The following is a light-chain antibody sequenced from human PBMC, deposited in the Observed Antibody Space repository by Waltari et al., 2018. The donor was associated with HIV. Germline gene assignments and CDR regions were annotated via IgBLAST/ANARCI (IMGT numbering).Light chain of an antibody. CDR2: DAS. V-gene: IGKV3-11*01. CDR3: HQRSTWPRT. CDR1: QSVSNY. Sequence: EIVLTQSPATLSLSPGARATLSCRASQSVSNYLAWYQQKSGQAPRLLIYDASNRATGIPARFSASGAGTDFTLTISSLQPEDFAFYYCHQRSTWPRTFGQGTKVEIK. J-gene: IGKJ1*01.